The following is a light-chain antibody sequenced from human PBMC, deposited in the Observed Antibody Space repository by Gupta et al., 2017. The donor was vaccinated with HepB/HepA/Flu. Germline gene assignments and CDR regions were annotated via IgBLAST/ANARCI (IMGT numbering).Light chain of an antibody. CDR3: AAWDDSLNGYV. V-gene: IGLV1-44*01. J-gene: IGLJ1*01. Sequence: QSVLTQPPSASGTPGQRVTTSCCGSSSNIGRNTVNWYQQLPGTAPKLLIYTNNQRPSGVPDRFSGSKSGTSASLAISGLQSEDEADYYCAAWDDSLNGYVFGTGTKVTVL. CDR2: TNN. CDR1: SSNIGRNT.